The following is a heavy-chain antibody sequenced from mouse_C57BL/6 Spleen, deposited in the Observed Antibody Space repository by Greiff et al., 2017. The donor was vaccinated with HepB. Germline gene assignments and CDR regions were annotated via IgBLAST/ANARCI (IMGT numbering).Heavy chain of an antibody. V-gene: IGHV1-7*01. D-gene: IGHD1-1*01. CDR3: ARWGYGSSYYFDY. CDR2: INPSSGYT. Sequence: VKVVESGAELAKPGASVKLSCKASGYTFTSYWMHWVKQRPGQGLEWIGYINPSSGYTKYNQKFKDKATLTADKSSSTAYMQLSSLTYEDSAVYYCARWGYGSSYYFDYWGQGTTLTVSS. J-gene: IGHJ2*01. CDR1: GYTFTSYW.